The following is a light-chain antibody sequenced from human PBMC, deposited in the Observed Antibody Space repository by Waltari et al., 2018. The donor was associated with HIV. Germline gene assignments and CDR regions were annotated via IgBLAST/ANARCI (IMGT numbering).Light chain of an antibody. CDR2: GES. J-gene: IGKJ2*01. V-gene: IGKV3-15*01. CDR1: QSVTSH. Sequence: EIVMTQSPGTLSVSPGERATLSCRASQSVTSHLAWYQHKPGQAPRLLIYGESTRAADIPARFSGSGSGTEFTLTISSLQSEDFAVYYCLQYHNWPPYSFGQGTKLEI. CDR3: LQYHNWPPYS.